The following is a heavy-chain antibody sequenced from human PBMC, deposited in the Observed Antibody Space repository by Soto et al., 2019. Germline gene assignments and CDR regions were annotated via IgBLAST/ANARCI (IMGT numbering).Heavy chain of an antibody. Sequence: SETLSLTCTVSGGSISSSSYYWGWIRQPPGKGLEWIGSIYYSGSTYYNPSLKSRVTISVDTSKNQFSLKLSSVTAADTAVYYFARHGDIVVHYYYYYGMDVWGQGTTVTVSS. CDR2: IYYSGST. CDR3: ARHGDIVVHYYYYYGMDV. V-gene: IGHV4-39*01. D-gene: IGHD2-2*01. CDR1: GGSISSSSYY. J-gene: IGHJ6*02.